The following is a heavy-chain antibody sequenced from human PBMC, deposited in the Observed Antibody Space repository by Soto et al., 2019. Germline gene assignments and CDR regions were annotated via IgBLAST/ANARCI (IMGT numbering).Heavy chain of an antibody. D-gene: IGHD2-2*01. CDR3: ATGYCSSTSCMAVWFDP. V-gene: IGHV1-46*03. CDR1: GYTFTSYC. CDR2: INPSGGST. J-gene: IGHJ5*02. Sequence: ASVKVSCKASGYTFTSYCMHWVRQAPGQGLEWMGIINPSGGSTSYAQKFQGRVTMTRDTSTSTVYMELSSLRSEDTAVYYCATGYCSSTSCMAVWFDPWGQGTLVTVSS.